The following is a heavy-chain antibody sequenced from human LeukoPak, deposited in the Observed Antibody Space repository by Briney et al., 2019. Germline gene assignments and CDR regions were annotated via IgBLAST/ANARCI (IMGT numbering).Heavy chain of an antibody. CDR1: GGTFSSYA. J-gene: IGHJ6*02. D-gene: IGHD6-19*01. V-gene: IGHV1-8*02. Sequence: ASVKVSCKASGGTFSSYAISWVRQAPGQGLEWMGWISAYNGNTNYAQKFQGRVTMTRNTSISTAYMELSSLRSEDTAVYYCASLGWGIAVAGTSDYYYYGMDVWGQGTTVTVSS. CDR3: ASLGWGIAVAGTSDYYYYGMDV. CDR2: ISAYNGNT.